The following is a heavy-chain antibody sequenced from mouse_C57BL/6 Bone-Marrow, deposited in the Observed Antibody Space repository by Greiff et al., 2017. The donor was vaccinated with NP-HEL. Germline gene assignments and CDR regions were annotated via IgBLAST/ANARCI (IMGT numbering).Heavy chain of an antibody. V-gene: IGHV5-6*01. CDR1: GFTFSSYG. D-gene: IGHD1-1*01. CDR2: ISSGGSYT. CDR3: ARHYYGSSYLFAY. Sequence: EVKLMESGGDLVKPGGSLKLSCAASGFTFSSYGMSWVRPTPDKRLEWVATISSGGSYTYYPDSVKGRFTISRDNAKNTLYLQMSSLKSEDTAMYYCARHYYGSSYLFAYWGQGTLVTVSA. J-gene: IGHJ3*01.